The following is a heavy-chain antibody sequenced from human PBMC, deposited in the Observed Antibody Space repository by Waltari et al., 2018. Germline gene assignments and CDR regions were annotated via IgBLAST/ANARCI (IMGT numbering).Heavy chain of an antibody. J-gene: IGHJ6*02. D-gene: IGHD3-3*01. V-gene: IGHV3-7*04. CDR1: GFTFSSYW. CDR2: IKQDGSEK. CDR3: ARVLRGYYDFWSGYSYGMDV. Sequence: EVQLVESGGGLVQPGGSLRLSCAASGFTFSSYWMSWVRQAPGKGLEWVANIKQDGSEKYYVDSVKGRFTIARDNAKNSLYLKMNSLRAEDTAVYYCARVLRGYYDFWSGYSYGMDVWGQGTTVTVSS.